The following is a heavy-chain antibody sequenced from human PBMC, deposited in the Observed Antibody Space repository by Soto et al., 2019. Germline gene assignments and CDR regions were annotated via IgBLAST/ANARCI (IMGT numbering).Heavy chain of an antibody. CDR3: ARGDYNFWSGYSIRPPADY. Sequence: ASVKVSCKASGYTFTSYGISWVRRAPGQGLEWMGWISAYNGNTNYAQKLQGRVTMTTDTSTSTAYMELRSLRSDDTAVYYCARGDYNFWSGYSIRPPADYWGQGTLVTVSS. CDR1: GYTFTSYG. CDR2: ISAYNGNT. D-gene: IGHD3-3*01. J-gene: IGHJ4*02. V-gene: IGHV1-18*01.